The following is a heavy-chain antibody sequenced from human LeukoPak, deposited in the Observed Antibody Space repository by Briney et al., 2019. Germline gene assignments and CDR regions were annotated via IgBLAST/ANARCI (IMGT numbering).Heavy chain of an antibody. D-gene: IGHD3-10*01. CDR2: IYYSGST. CDR3: ARLEGPLLWFGDPGYFDY. Sequence: PSETLSLTCTVSGGSISSYYWSWIRQPPGKGLEWIGYIYYSGSTNYNPSLKSRVTISVDTSKNQFSLKLSSVTAADTAVYYCARLEGPLLWFGDPGYFDYWGQGTLVTVSS. J-gene: IGHJ4*02. CDR1: GGSISSYY. V-gene: IGHV4-59*08.